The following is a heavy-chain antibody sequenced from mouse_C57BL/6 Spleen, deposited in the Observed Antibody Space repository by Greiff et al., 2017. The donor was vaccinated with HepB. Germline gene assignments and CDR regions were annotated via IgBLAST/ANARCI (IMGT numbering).Heavy chain of an antibody. D-gene: IGHD2-5*01. CDR2: ISYDGSN. CDR3: AREDYSNAWFAY. V-gene: IGHV3-6*01. CDR1: GYSITSGYY. Sequence: EVQLVESGPGLVKPSQSLSLTCSVTGYSITSGYYWNWIRQFPGNKLEWMGYISYDGSNNYNPSLKNRISITRDTSKNQFFLKLNSVTTEDTATYYCAREDYSNAWFAYWGQGTLVTVSA. J-gene: IGHJ3*01.